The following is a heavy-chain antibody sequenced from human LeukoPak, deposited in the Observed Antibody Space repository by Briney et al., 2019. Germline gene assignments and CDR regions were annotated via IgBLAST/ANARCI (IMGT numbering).Heavy chain of an antibody. CDR2: ISGSGGST. V-gene: IGHV3-23*01. CDR1: GFTFSSYA. Sequence: GGSLRLSCAASGFTFSSYAMSWVRQAPGKGLEWVSAISGSGGSTYYADSAKGRFTISRDNSKNTLYLQMNSLRAEDTAVYYCAKVRASHYVVPAAAVDWGQGTLVTVSS. D-gene: IGHD2-2*01. CDR3: AKVRASHYVVPAAAVD. J-gene: IGHJ4*02.